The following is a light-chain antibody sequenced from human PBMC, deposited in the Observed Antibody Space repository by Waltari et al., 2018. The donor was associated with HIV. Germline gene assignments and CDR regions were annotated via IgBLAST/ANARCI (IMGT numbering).Light chain of an antibody. Sequence: QSALTQSASVSGSPGQAITTSCTATSSDVGGSNLVSWYQQHPGKAPKVMIYEVSKRPSGVSNRFSGSKAGNTASLIISGLQTEDEADYYCCSYAGTSTLVFGGGTKLIVL. V-gene: IGLV2-23*02. CDR2: EVS. CDR3: CSYAGTSTLV. CDR1: SSDVGGSNL. J-gene: IGLJ2*01.